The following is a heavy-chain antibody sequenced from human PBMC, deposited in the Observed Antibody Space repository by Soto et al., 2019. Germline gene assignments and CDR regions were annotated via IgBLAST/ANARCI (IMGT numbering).Heavy chain of an antibody. V-gene: IGHV3-23*01. D-gene: IGHD6-19*01. CDR1: GFNFKKFA. Sequence: EVQLLESGRGVVQPGGSLRLSCVASGFNFKKFAMAWVRQAAGEGLEWVSGISCCGGSASYADSVKGRFSIARDDSKNTVSLQLNSLRVGDTAQYYCAKADGQQWLIPHLDNWGQGTLVTVS. J-gene: IGHJ4*02. CDR3: AKADGQQWLIPHLDN. CDR2: ISCCGGSA.